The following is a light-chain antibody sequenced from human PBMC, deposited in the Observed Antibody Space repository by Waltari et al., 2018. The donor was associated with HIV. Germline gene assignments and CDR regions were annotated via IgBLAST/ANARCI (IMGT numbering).Light chain of an antibody. CDR3: AAWDDSLNGYV. CDR2: SDN. Sequence: QSVLTQPPSASGTPGQRVTISCSGSSSNIGSDTVKWYQQLPGTAPQLLIYSDNPRPSGVPDRFSGSKSGTSASLAISGLQSEDEADYYCAAWDDSLNGYVFGTGTKVTVL. V-gene: IGLV1-44*01. J-gene: IGLJ1*01. CDR1: SSNIGSDT.